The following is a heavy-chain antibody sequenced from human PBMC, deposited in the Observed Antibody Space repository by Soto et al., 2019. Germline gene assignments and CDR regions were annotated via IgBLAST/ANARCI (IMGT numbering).Heavy chain of an antibody. V-gene: IGHV4-59*08. CDR1: GGSIIGYH. CDR2: IQNSGIT. Sequence: SETLSLTCTVSGGSIIGYHWSWIRQPPGMGLEWIGYIQNSGITSYNPSLQSRVTISVGTSKNHFSLRLTSVTASDTAVYYCARHRYSYGVYYFDYWGQGTLVTVSS. J-gene: IGHJ4*02. D-gene: IGHD5-18*01. CDR3: ARHRYSYGVYYFDY.